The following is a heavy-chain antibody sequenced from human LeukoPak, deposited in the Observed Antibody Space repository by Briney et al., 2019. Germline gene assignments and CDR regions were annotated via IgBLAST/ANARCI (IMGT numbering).Heavy chain of an antibody. V-gene: IGHV3-7*04. CDR1: GFTFSSYW. CDR3: ATELVVVAATLDV. J-gene: IGHJ6*02. Sequence: AGGSLRLSCAASGFTFSSYWMSWVRQAPGKGLEWVANIKQDGSEKYYVDSVKGRFTISRDNAKNSLYLQMNSLRAEDTAVYYCATELVVVAATLDVWGQGTTVTVSS. D-gene: IGHD2-15*01. CDR2: IKQDGSEK.